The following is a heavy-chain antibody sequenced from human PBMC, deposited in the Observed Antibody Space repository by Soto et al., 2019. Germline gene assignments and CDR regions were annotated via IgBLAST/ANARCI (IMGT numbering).Heavy chain of an antibody. Sequence: EVQLLESGGGLVQPGGSLRLSCAASGFTFSSYAMNWVRQAPGKGLEWVSGIIGSGGNKYYADSVKGRFTISRDISKNRLYLQMNSLSAEDMAIYYSAKLTRAESLIAIFGGGFDPWGKGTLVTVAS. V-gene: IGHV3-23*01. D-gene: IGHD3-3*01. J-gene: IGHJ5*02. CDR2: IIGSGGNK. CDR1: GFTFSSYA. CDR3: AKLTRAESLIAIFGGGFDP.